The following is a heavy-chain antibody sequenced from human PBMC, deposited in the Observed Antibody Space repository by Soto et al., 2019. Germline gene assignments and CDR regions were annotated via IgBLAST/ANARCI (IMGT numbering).Heavy chain of an antibody. CDR1: GGTFSSYT. J-gene: IGHJ1*01. CDR2: IIPILGIA. D-gene: IGHD5-12*01. V-gene: IGHV1-69*04. CDR3: ARDLPDLVEMATITAEYFQH. Sequence: SVKVSCKASGGTFSSYTISWVRQAPGQGLEWMGRIIPILGIANYAQKFQGRVTITADKSTSTAYMELSSLRSEDTAVYYCARDLPDLVEMATITAEYFQHWGQGTLVTVSS.